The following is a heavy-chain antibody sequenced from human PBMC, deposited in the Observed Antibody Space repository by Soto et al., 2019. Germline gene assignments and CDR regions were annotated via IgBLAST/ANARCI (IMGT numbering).Heavy chain of an antibody. Sequence: QVQLQESGPGLVKPSETLSLTCTVSGGSISSYYWSWIRQPPGKGLEWIGYIYYSGSTNYNPSLKSRVTISVDTSKNQFSLKLSSVTAADTAVYYCARRFYGMDVWGQGTTVTVSS. CDR3: ARRFYGMDV. CDR2: IYYSGST. V-gene: IGHV4-59*08. CDR1: GGSISSYY. J-gene: IGHJ6*02.